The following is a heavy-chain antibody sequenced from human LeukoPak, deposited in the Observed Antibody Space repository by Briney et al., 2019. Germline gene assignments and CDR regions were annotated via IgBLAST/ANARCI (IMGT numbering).Heavy chain of an antibody. Sequence: SETLSLTCTVSGGSISSYYWSWIRQPPGKGLEWIGYIYYSGSTNYNPSLKSRVTISVDTSKNQFSLKLSSVTAADTAVYDCARYSSGYGVDYWGQGTLVTVSS. CDR3: ARYSSGYGVDY. J-gene: IGHJ4*02. V-gene: IGHV4-59*01. D-gene: IGHD6-19*01. CDR1: GGSISSYY. CDR2: IYYSGST.